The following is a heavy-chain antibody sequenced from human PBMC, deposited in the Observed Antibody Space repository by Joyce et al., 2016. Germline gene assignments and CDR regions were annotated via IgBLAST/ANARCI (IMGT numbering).Heavy chain of an antibody. CDR3: ATGDLGSFDY. V-gene: IGHV1-24*01. J-gene: IGHJ4*02. Sequence: QVQVVQSGAEVKRQGASVKVSCKVSGYTLTELSIHWVRQAPGKGLEWMGGFDPEDGETIYAQKFQGRVTLTEDTSTDTACLELSSLTSDDTAVYYCATGDLGSFDYWGQGTLVTVSS. CDR2: FDPEDGET. CDR1: GYTLTELS. D-gene: IGHD3-16*01.